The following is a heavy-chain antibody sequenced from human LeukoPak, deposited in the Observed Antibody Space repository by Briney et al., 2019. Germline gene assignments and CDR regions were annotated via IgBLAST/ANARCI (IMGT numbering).Heavy chain of an antibody. D-gene: IGHD3-10*01. J-gene: IGHJ4*02. CDR1: GFTFSSYS. CDR2: ISSSSSYI. V-gene: IGHV3-21*01. CDR3: ARGDLLWFGELLPSFDY. Sequence: GGSLRLSCAASGFTFSSYSMNWVRQAPRKGLEWVSSISSSSSYIYYADSVKGRFTISRDNAKNSLYLQMNSLRAEDTAVYYCARGDLLWFGELLPSFDYWGQGTLVTVSS.